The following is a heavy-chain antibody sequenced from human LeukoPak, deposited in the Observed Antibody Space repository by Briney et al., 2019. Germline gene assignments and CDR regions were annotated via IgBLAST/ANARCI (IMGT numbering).Heavy chain of an antibody. V-gene: IGHV3-15*01. Sequence: GSLRLSCAASGLTIRNACVWWARPAPGEGREWVGRIKSKSDGGKIDYAAPVKGRFTISRDDSKNILYLQVNSLKIEDTAVYYCTTDRFGWGQGTMVTVSS. J-gene: IGHJ3*01. CDR1: GLTIRNAC. CDR3: TTDRFG. CDR2: IKSKSDGGKI. D-gene: IGHD3-16*01.